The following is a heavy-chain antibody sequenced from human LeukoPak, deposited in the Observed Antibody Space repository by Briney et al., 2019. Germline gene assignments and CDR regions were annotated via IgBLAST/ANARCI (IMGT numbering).Heavy chain of an antibody. J-gene: IGHJ4*02. V-gene: IGHV4-31*03. Sequence: SVTLSLTCTVSGGSISSGGYYWSWIRQHPGKGLEWIGYIYYSGSAYYNPSLKSRVTLSVDTSKNQFSLKLSSVTAADTAVYYCASRRDGYNTIDYWGQGTLVTVSS. D-gene: IGHD5-24*01. CDR2: IYYSGSA. CDR1: GGSISSGGYY. CDR3: ASRRDGYNTIDY.